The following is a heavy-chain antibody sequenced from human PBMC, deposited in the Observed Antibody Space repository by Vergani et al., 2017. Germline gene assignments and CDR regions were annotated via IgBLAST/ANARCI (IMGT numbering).Heavy chain of an antibody. J-gene: IGHJ4*02. CDR3: ARGLWDCTHIRCSPPSY. CDR2: INWNSDSI. CDR1: GFTFDDYA. D-gene: IGHD2-8*01. Sequence: EVQLVESGGGLVKPGGSLRLSCAASGFTFDDYAMHWVRQAPGKGLEWVSGINWNSDSIAYADSVKGRFTISRDNAKNSLYLQMNSLRAEDTAMYFCARGLWDCTHIRCSPPSYWGQGTQVTVSS. V-gene: IGHV3-9*01.